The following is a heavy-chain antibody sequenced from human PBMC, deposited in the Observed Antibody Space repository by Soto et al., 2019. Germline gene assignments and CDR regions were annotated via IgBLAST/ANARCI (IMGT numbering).Heavy chain of an antibody. CDR1: GCSISSYY. J-gene: IGHJ6*03. CDR2: IYYSGST. V-gene: IGHV4-59*01. D-gene: IGHD2-2*01. CDR3: ARDRRRGDIVVVPAAKYYYYYMDV. Sequence: SETLSLTCTVSGCSISSYYWSWIRQPPGKGLEWIGYIYYSGSTNYNPSLKSRVTISVDTSKNQFSLKLSSVTAADTAVYYCARDRRRGDIVVVPAAKYYYYYMDVWGKGTTVTVSS.